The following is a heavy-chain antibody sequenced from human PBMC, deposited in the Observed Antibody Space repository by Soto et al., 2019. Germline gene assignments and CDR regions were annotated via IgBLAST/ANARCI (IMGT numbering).Heavy chain of an antibody. J-gene: IGHJ6*02. CDR2: IYSGGST. CDR3: ARAGRATEFLYYYYYGIDV. V-gene: IGHV3-53*01. D-gene: IGHD2-21*01. CDR1: GFTVSSNY. Sequence: GGSLRLSCAASGFTVSSNYMSWVRQAPGKGLEWVSVIYSGGSTYYADSVKGRFTISRDNSKNTLYLQMNSLRAEDTAVYYCARAGRATEFLYYYYYGIDVWGQGTTVTVSS.